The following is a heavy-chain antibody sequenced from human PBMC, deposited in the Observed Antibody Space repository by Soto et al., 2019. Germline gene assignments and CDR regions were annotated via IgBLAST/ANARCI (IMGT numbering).Heavy chain of an antibody. CDR2: IKQDGSEK. CDR3: ARERYGYSYGLWYFDY. D-gene: IGHD5-18*01. J-gene: IGHJ4*02. V-gene: IGHV3-7*03. Sequence: EVQLVESGGGLVQPGGSLRLSCAVSGFTFSSYWMSWVRQAPGKGLEWVANIKQDGSEKYYVDSVKGRFTISRDNAKNSLYLQMNSLRAEDTAVYYCARERYGYSYGLWYFDYWGQGTLVTVSS. CDR1: GFTFSSYW.